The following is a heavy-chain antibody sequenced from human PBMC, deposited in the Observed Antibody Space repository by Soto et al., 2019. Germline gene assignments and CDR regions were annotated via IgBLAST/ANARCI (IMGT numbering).Heavy chain of an antibody. J-gene: IGHJ6*02. V-gene: IGHV1-69*01. D-gene: IGHD2-15*01. CDR3: ARETSDCSGGSCYYYYYGMDV. Sequence: QVQLVQSGAEVKKPGSSVKVSCKASGGTFSSYAISWVRQAPGQGLEWMGGIIPIFGTANYAQKFQGRVMITADESTSTADMELRSLRSEDTAVYYCARETSDCSGGSCYYYYYGMDVWGQGTTVTVSS. CDR2: IIPIFGTA. CDR1: GGTFSSYA.